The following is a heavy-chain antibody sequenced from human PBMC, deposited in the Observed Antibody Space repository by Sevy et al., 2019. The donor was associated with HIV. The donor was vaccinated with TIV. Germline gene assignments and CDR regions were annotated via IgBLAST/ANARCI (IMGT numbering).Heavy chain of an antibody. CDR2: MSWDGDST. CDR3: AKDRGFDYGMDV. V-gene: IGHV3-43*01. CDR1: GFTFDDYT. J-gene: IGHJ6*02. D-gene: IGHD3-3*01. Sequence: GGSLRLSCAASGFTFDDYTMHWVRQAPGKGLEWVSLMSWDGDSTNYADSVKGRFTISRDNSKNSLYLQMNSLRTEDTALYYCAKDRGFDYGMDVWGHGTTSPSP.